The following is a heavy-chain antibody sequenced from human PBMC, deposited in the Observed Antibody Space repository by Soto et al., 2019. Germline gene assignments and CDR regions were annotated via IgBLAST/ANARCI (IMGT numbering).Heavy chain of an antibody. CDR1: GGSVSSGSYY. Sequence: PSETLSLTCTVSGGSVSSGSYYWSWIRQPPGKGLEWIGYIYYSGSTNYNPSLKSRVTISVDTSKNQFSLKLSSVTAADTAVYYCAREPGGRYCSSTSCSTGRVWEDYWGQGTLVTVSS. CDR2: IYYSGST. V-gene: IGHV4-61*01. D-gene: IGHD2-2*02. J-gene: IGHJ4*02. CDR3: AREPGGRYCSSTSCSTGRVWEDY.